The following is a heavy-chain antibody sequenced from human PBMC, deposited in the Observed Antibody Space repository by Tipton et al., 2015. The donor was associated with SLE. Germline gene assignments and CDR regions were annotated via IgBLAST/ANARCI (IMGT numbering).Heavy chain of an antibody. CDR3: ARAGLEGATTPYYFDD. V-gene: IGHV4-61*09. D-gene: IGHD1-26*01. CDR1: GGSISSGSYY. CDR2: IYTSGST. Sequence: TLSLTCTVSGGSISSGSYYWSWIRQPAGKGLEWIGHIYTSGSTNYNPPLKSRVTISVDTSKNQFSLKLSSVTAADTAVYYCARAGLEGATTPYYFDDWGQGTLVTVSS. J-gene: IGHJ4*02.